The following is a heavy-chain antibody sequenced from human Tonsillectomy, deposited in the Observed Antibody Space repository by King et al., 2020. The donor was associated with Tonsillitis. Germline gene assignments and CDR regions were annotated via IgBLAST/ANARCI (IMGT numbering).Heavy chain of an antibody. CDR1: GGTFSSYA. V-gene: IGHV1-69*09. Sequence: QVQLVQSGAEVKKPGSSVKVSCKASGGTFSSYAISWVRQAPGQGLEWMGRIIPILGIENYAQKFQGRVTITADKSTSTAYMEMSSLRSEDTAVYYCARELPGVVATTDYWGQGTLVTVSS. J-gene: IGHJ4*02. CDR3: ARELPGVVATTDY. CDR2: IIPILGIE. D-gene: IGHD2-15*01.